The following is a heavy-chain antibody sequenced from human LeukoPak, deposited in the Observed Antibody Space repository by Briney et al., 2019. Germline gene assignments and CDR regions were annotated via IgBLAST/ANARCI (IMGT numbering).Heavy chain of an antibody. CDR2: IGGGTSTI. CDR1: GFTFSSYS. CDR3: ARERGYGAGSGRNYFDY. J-gene: IGHJ4*02. D-gene: IGHD6-19*01. Sequence: GGSLRLSCAASGFTFSSYSMNWVRQAPGKGLEWFSYIGGGTSTIYYADSVKGRFTISRDNAKNSLYLQMNSLRAEDTAVYYCARERGYGAGSGRNYFDYWGQGTLVTVSS. V-gene: IGHV3-48*01.